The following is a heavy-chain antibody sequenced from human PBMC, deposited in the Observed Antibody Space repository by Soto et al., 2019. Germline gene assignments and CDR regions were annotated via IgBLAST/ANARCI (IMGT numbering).Heavy chain of an antibody. Sequence: GSLRLSCAASGFTFSSYGMHWVRQAPGKGLEWVAIISYDGSNKYYADSVKGRFTISRDNSKNTLYLQMNSLRPEDTAVYYCAKDLLRDLEWLLNDAFDIWGQGT. CDR2: ISYDGSNK. CDR1: GFTFSSYG. CDR3: AKDLLRDLEWLLNDAFDI. D-gene: IGHD3-3*01. V-gene: IGHV3-30*18. J-gene: IGHJ3*02.